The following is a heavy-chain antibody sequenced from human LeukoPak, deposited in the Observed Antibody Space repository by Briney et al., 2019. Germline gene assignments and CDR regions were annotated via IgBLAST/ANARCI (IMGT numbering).Heavy chain of an antibody. D-gene: IGHD6-13*01. V-gene: IGHV1-2*02. CDR3: ARGPIAAAVLSHTRWWY. CDR2: INPNSGGT. CDR1: GYTFTGYY. Sequence: GASVKVSCKASGYTFTGYYMHWVRQAPGQGLEWMGWINPNSGGTNYAQKFQGRVTMTRDTSISTAYMELSRLRSDDTAVYYCARGPIAAAVLSHTRWWYWGQGTLVTVSS. J-gene: IGHJ4*02.